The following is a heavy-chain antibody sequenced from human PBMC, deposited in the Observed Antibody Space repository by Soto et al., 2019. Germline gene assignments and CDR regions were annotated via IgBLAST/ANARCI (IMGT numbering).Heavy chain of an antibody. J-gene: IGHJ6*02. V-gene: IGHV4-59*11. CDR3: ARELSYGMDV. CDR2: IYFSGST. CDR1: GASIKSHF. Sequence: HVQLQESGPGLVKPSETLSLSCTVSGASIKSHFWTWIRQPPGKGLEWIGSIYFSGSTNYNPSLKGRVSISLDRAKSQFFLNLTSVTAADTAMYYCARELSYGMDVWGQGTTVIVSS.